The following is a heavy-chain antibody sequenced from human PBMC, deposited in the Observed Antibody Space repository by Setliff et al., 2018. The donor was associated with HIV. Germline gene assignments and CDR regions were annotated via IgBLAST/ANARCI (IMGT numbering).Heavy chain of an antibody. V-gene: IGHV4-34*01. J-gene: IGHJ4*02. CDR3: ATSTPPAY. Sequence: PSETLSLTCAVYGGSFSGYYWSWIRQPPGRGLEWIGEINHSGSTNYNPSLKSRVTVSVDTSKNQFSLKLSSVTAADTAVYYCATSTPPAYWGQGTLVTVSS. CDR2: INHSGST. CDR1: GGSFSGYY.